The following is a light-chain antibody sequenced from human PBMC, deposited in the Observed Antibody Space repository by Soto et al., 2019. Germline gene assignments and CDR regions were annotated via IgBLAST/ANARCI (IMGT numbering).Light chain of an antibody. CDR3: QQYGSSPWT. CDR1: QTIGSTY. J-gene: IGKJ1*01. V-gene: IGKV3-20*01. CDR2: GSS. Sequence: EIGLTQSPGTLSLSPGETATLSCRASQTIGSTYLAWYQQKPGQAPRLLIFGSSNRATGIPDRFSGSGSGTDFTLSISRLEPEDFAVYYCQQYGSSPWTFGQGTKVDIK.